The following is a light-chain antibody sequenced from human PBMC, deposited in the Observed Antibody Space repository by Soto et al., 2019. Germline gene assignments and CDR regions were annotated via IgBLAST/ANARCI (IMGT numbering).Light chain of an antibody. CDR1: SSNIGSNT. V-gene: IGLV1-44*01. CDR3: AAWDDSLNGVV. J-gene: IGLJ2*01. CDR2: SNN. Sequence: QSVLTQPPSACGTPGQRVTISCSGSSSNIGSNTVNWYQQLPGTATKLLIYSNNQRPSGVPDRFSGSKSGTSASLAISGLQSEDEAGYYCAAWDDSLNGVVFGGGTKLTVL.